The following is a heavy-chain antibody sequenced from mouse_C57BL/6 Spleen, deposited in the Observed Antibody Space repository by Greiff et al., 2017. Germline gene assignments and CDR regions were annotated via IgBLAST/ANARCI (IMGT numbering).Heavy chain of an antibody. D-gene: IGHD1-1*01. J-gene: IGHJ4*01. Sequence: QVQLQQSGPELVKPGASVKLSCKASGYTFTSYDINWVKQRPGQGLEWIGWIYPRDGSTKYNEKFKGKATLTVDTSSSTAYMELHSLTSEASAVYFCARDHSSYGPYAMDYWGQGTSVTVSS. CDR2: IYPRDGST. CDR3: ARDHSSYGPYAMDY. CDR1: GYTFTSYD. V-gene: IGHV1-85*01.